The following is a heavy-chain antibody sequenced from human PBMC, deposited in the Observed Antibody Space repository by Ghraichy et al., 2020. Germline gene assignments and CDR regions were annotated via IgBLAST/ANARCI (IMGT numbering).Heavy chain of an antibody. D-gene: IGHD6-25*01. CDR1: GGSISSSSYY. CDR3: ARLGYSSETDDLGFDP. V-gene: IGHV4-39*01. CDR2: IYYSGST. J-gene: IGHJ5*02. Sequence: SETLSLTCTVSGGSISSSSYYWGWIRQPPGKGLEWIGSIYYSGSTYYNPSLKSRVTISVDTSKNQFSLKLSSVTAADTAVYSCARLGYSSETDDLGFDPWGQGTLVTVSS.